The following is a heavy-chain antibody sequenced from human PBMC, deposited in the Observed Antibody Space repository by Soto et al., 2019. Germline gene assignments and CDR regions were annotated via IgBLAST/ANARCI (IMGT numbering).Heavy chain of an antibody. CDR3: ARTVGYYYRMDV. CDR2: INAGNGNT. D-gene: IGHD4-17*01. J-gene: IGHJ6*02. Sequence: GASVKVSCKASRYTFTSYAMHWVRQAPGQRLEWMGWINAGNGNTKYSQKFQGRVTITRDTFASTAYMELSSLRSEDTAVYYCARTVGYYYRMDVWGQGTTVTVSS. V-gene: IGHV1-3*01. CDR1: RYTFTSYA.